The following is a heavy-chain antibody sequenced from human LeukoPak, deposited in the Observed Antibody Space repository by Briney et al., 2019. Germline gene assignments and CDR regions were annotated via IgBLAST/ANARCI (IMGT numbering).Heavy chain of an antibody. J-gene: IGHJ3*02. D-gene: IGHD3-22*01. CDR2: IKPDGTEK. Sequence: GGSLRLSCVASGFTLGGDWMSCVRQAPGKGLEWVANIKPDGTEKYYVDSVKGRFTISRDNAKNSLYLQLNSLRAEDTAVYYCVRYYDPPVGDAFDIWGPGTMVTVSS. CDR1: GFTLGGDW. V-gene: IGHV3-7*01. CDR3: VRYYDPPVGDAFDI.